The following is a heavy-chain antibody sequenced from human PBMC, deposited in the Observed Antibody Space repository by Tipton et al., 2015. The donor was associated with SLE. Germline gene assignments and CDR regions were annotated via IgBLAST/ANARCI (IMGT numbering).Heavy chain of an antibody. D-gene: IGHD5-18*01. CDR3: ARHRGYSIGAEFDY. CDR1: GGSISSQY. J-gene: IGHJ4*02. CDR2: IYYSGSS. Sequence: TLSLTCTVSGGSISSQYWSWIRQPPGKGLEWIGYIYYSGSSNYNPSLKSRVTISIDTSKNQFSLNLGSVTAADTAVYYCARHRGYSIGAEFDYWGQGTLVTVSS. V-gene: IGHV4-59*11.